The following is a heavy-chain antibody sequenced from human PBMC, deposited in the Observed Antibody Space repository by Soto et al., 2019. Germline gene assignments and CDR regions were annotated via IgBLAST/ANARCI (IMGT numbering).Heavy chain of an antibody. V-gene: IGHV3-33*01. CDR2: IWSDGSNK. Sequence: QVQLVESGGGVVQPGRSLRLSCAASGFTFSSYGMHWVRQAPGKGLEWVAVIWSDGSNKYSADSVKGRFTISRDNYMNTLYLQMNSLRAEDTAVYYCARDVASAADYYYYNMDVWGQGTTVTVSS. CDR1: GFTFSSYG. CDR3: ARDVASAADYYYYNMDV. J-gene: IGHJ6*02. D-gene: IGHD2-21*01.